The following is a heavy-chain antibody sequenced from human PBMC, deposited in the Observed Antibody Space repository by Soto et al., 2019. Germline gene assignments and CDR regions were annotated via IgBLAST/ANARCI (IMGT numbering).Heavy chain of an antibody. CDR3: AKGIAAAGHYYYYYGMDV. V-gene: IGHV3-30*18. J-gene: IGHJ6*02. D-gene: IGHD6-13*01. Sequence: SLRLSCAASGFTFSSYGMHWVRQAPGKGLEWVAVISYDGSNKYYADSVKGRFTISRDNSKNTLYLQMNSLRAEDTAVYYCAKGIAAAGHYYYYYGMDVWGQGTTVTVSS. CDR1: GFTFSSYG. CDR2: ISYDGSNK.